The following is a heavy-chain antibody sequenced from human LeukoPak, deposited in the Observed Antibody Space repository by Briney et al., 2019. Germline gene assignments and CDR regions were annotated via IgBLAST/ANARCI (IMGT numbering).Heavy chain of an antibody. CDR3: ARVQVVAVPAANYFDY. J-gene: IGHJ4*02. D-gene: IGHD2-2*01. Sequence: ASVTVSCKASGYTFTSYGITWVRQAPGQGLEWMGWISAYNGNTNYAQKLQGRVTMTTDTSTSTVYMELRSLRSDDTAVYYCARVQVVAVPAANYFDYWGQGTLVTVSS. CDR2: ISAYNGNT. V-gene: IGHV1-18*04. CDR1: GYTFTSYG.